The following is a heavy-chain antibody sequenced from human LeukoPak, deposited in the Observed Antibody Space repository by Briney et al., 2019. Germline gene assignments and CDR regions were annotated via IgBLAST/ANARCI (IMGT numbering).Heavy chain of an antibody. CDR1: GGSISSSSYY. CDR3: ARAGPLWRHFDY. J-gene: IGHJ4*02. D-gene: IGHD2-21*01. Sequence: SETLSLTCTVSGGSISSSSYYWGWIRQPPGKGLEWIGSIYYSGSTNYNPSLKSRVTISVDKSKNQFSLKLSSVTAADTAVYYCARAGPLWRHFDYWGQGTLVTVSS. CDR2: IYYSGST. V-gene: IGHV4-39*07.